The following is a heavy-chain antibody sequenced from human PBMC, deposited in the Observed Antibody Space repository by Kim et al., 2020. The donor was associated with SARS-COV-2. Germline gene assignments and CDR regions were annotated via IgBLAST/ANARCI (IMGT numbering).Heavy chain of an antibody. D-gene: IGHD3-10*01. CDR1: GFTFSNFA. J-gene: IGHJ6*02. V-gene: IGHV3-23*05. Sequence: GGSLRLSCAASGFTFSNFAMNWVRQAPGKGLEWVAAIDNSGVGTFYTDSVKGRFTVSRDNSKNTLYLQLDSLRAEDTALYYCAKRFLAESGSGAMDVWGQGTTVTVSS. CDR2: IDNSGVGT. CDR3: AKRFLAESGSGAMDV.